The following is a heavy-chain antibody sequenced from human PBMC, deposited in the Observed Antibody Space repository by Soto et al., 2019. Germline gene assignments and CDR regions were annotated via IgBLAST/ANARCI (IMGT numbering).Heavy chain of an antibody. J-gene: IGHJ5*02. CDR1: VYTFPSYD. V-gene: IGHV1-8*01. CDR3: ARGIKYGAYSRWFDP. CDR2: MNPNSGNT. Sequence: ASVKVSCKASVYTFPSYDINWVRQAPGQGLEYLGWMNPNSGNTAYVQKFQGRVTMTWDTSITTAYMELSSLRSEDTAVYFCARGIKYGAYSRWFDPWGQGTLVTVSS. D-gene: IGHD4-17*01.